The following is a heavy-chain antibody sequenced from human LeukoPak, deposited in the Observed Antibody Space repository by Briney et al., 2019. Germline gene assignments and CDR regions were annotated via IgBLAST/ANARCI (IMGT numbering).Heavy chain of an antibody. J-gene: IGHJ4*02. CDR2: ISGSGGST. Sequence: PGGSLRLSCAASGFTFSSYAMSWVRQAPGKGLEWVSAISGSGGSTYYADSVKGRFTISRDNSKNTLYLQTNSLRAEDTAVYYCATSGFWSGYYAHYYFDYWGQGTLVTVSS. D-gene: IGHD3-3*01. CDR1: GFTFSSYA. CDR3: ATSGFWSGYYAHYYFDY. V-gene: IGHV3-23*01.